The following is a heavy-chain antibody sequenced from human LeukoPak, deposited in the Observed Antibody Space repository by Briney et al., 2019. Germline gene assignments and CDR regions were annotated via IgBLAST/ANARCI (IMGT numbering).Heavy chain of an antibody. J-gene: IGHJ4*02. Sequence: GGSLRLSCAASGFTFSSYSMNWVRQAPGKGLEWVSYISSSSSTIYYADSVKGRFTISRDNAKNSLYLQMNSLRAEDTALYHCARVGICSGGSCYPDYWGQGTLVTVSS. CDR3: ARVGICSGGSCYPDY. V-gene: IGHV3-48*04. CDR2: ISSSSSTI. CDR1: GFTFSSYS. D-gene: IGHD2-15*01.